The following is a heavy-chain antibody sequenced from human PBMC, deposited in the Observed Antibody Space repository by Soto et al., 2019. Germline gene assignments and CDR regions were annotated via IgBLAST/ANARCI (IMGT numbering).Heavy chain of an antibody. CDR2: ISGSGGST. J-gene: IGHJ4*02. CDR1: GFTFSSYA. Sequence: EVQLLESGGGLLQPGGSLRLSCAASGFTFSSYAMSWVRQAPGKGLEWVSTISGSGGSTYYADSLKGRFTISRDNSKNTLFLQMSSQRAEATAVYDCAKEAFSGWYYFDYWGPGTLVTVSS. D-gene: IGHD6-19*01. CDR3: AKEAFSGWYYFDY. V-gene: IGHV3-23*01.